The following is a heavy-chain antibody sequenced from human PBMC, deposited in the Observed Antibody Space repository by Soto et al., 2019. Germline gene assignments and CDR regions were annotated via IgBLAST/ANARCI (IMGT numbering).Heavy chain of an antibody. CDR1: GGSISSSSYY. D-gene: IGHD1-26*01. V-gene: IGHV4-39*01. J-gene: IGHJ3*02. CDR2: IYYSGST. CDR3: ARQLKSPSGEWELPTYAFDI. Sequence: QLQLQESGPGLVKPSETLSLTCTVSGGSISSSSYYWGWIRQPPGKGLEWIGSIYYSGSTYYNPSLKSRVTISVDTSTNQFSLKLSSVTAADTAVYYCARQLKSPSGEWELPTYAFDIWGQGTMVTVSS.